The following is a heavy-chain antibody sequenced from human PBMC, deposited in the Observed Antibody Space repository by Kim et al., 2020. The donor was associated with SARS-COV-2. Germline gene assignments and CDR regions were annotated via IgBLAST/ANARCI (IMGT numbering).Heavy chain of an antibody. CDR3: ARGLGKIVVVITTYSYYGMDV. CDR2: IIPILGIA. J-gene: IGHJ6*02. V-gene: IGHV1-69*04. Sequence: SVKVSCKASGGTFSSYAISWVRQAPGQGLEWMGRIIPILGIANYAQKFQGRVTITADKSTSTAYMDLRSLRSEDTAVYYCARGLGKIVVVITTYSYYGMDVWGQGTTVTVPS. CDR1: GGTFSSYA. D-gene: IGHD3-22*01.